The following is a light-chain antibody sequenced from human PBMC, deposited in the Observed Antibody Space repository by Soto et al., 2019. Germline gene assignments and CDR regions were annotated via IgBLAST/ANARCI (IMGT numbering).Light chain of an antibody. CDR2: KVS. CDR1: QSLVHSDGNTY. CDR3: MQATHLPLT. V-gene: IGKV2-30*02. J-gene: IGKJ4*01. Sequence: DVVMTQSPLSLPVTLGQPASISCSSSQSLVHSDGNTYLNWFHQRPGQSPRRLFYKVSSRDSGVPDRFSASGSGTDFTLKISRVEADDLGIYYCMQATHLPLTFGGGTKVEIK.